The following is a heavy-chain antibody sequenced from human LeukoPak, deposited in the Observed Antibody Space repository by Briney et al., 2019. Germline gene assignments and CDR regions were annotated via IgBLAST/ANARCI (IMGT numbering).Heavy chain of an antibody. Sequence: SETLSLTCTVSGGSISGHYWTWIRQPPGKGLEWIGSVVTTTTKYSPALRSRVAISVDTSKNQFSLRLESVTTADTAVYYCARDTTVASGMQFWGQGALVTVSS. D-gene: IGHD6-19*01. CDR3: ARDTTVASGMQF. J-gene: IGHJ4*02. CDR2: VVTTTT. CDR1: GGSISGHY. V-gene: IGHV4-4*07.